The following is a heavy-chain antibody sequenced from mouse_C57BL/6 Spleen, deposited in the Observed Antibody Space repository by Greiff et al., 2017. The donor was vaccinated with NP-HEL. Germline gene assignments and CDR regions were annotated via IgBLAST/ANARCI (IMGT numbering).Heavy chain of an antibody. Sequence: EVQLQQSGAELVRPGASVKLSCTASGFNIKDYYMHWVKQRPEQGLEWIGRIDPEDGDTEYAPKFQGKATMTADTSSNTAYLQLSGLTSEDTAVYYCTAYYSNYDWFGYWGQGTLVTVSA. CDR3: TAYYSNYDWFGY. J-gene: IGHJ3*01. D-gene: IGHD2-5*01. CDR2: IDPEDGDT. V-gene: IGHV14-1*01. CDR1: GFNIKDYY.